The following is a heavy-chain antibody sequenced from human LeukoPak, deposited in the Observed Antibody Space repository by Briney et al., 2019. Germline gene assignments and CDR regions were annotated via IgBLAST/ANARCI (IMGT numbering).Heavy chain of an antibody. J-gene: IGHJ6*03. Sequence: SETLSLTCTVSGGSISSYYWSWIRQPPGKGLEWIGYIYYSGSTYYNPSLKSRVTISVDTSKNQFSLKLSSVTAADTAVYYCARGGAVPLYYYYYMDVWGKGTTVTVSS. D-gene: IGHD4/OR15-4a*01. CDR2: IYYSGST. V-gene: IGHV4-59*12. CDR1: GGSISSYY. CDR3: ARGGAVPLYYYYYMDV.